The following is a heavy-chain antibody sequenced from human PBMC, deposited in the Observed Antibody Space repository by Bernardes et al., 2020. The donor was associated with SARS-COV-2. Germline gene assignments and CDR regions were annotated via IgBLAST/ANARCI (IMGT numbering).Heavy chain of an antibody. V-gene: IGHV2-70*01. CDR2: IDWDDDK. CDR1: GFSLSTSGMC. D-gene: IGHD3-3*01. J-gene: IGHJ6*02. CDR3: ARTQRITIFGVVIKGTRDYYYGMDV. Sequence: SGTTLLKPTQTLTLTCTFSGFSLSTSGMCVSWIRQPPGKALEWLALIDWDDDKYYSTSLKTRLTISKDTSKNQVVLTMTNMDPVDTATYYCARTQRITIFGVVIKGTRDYYYGMDVWGQGTTVTVSS.